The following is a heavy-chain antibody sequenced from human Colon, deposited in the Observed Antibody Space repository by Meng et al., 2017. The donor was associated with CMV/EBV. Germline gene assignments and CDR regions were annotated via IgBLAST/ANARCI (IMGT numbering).Heavy chain of an antibody. CDR1: GYTFTSYG. D-gene: IGHD1-1*01. Sequence: QGQLVQSGAEVKEHGASVLVSCRSSGYTFTSYGINWVRQAPGQGLEWMGWISGSTGYTNRAQKFQGRVTMTTDTSTSTAYLALTSLTSNDTAVYYCARGRPNWSGVLDYWGQGTLVTVSS. CDR2: ISGSTGYT. J-gene: IGHJ4*02. V-gene: IGHV1-18*01. CDR3: ARGRPNWSGVLDY.